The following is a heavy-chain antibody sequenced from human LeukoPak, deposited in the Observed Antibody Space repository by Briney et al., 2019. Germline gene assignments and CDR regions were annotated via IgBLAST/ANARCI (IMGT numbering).Heavy chain of an antibody. CDR1: GYTFTSYG. D-gene: IGHD2/OR15-2a*01. CDR3: ARGSERTLLLGYYYYGMDV. Sequence: ASVKVSCKASGYTFTSYGISWVRQAPGQGLEWMGWISAYNGNTNYAQKLQGGVTMTTDTSTSTAYMELRSLRSDDTAVYYCARGSERTLLLGYYYYGMDVWGQGTTVTVSS. CDR2: ISAYNGNT. V-gene: IGHV1-18*01. J-gene: IGHJ6*02.